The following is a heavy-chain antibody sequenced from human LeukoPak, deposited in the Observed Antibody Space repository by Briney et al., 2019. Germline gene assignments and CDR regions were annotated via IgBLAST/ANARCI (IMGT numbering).Heavy chain of an antibody. Sequence: ASVKLSCTASGYIFSDYYIHWVRQAPAQGLEWMGWINPNSGDTNYSQKFQGRITMTRDTSISTASMEFRSVRSGETAVYFGAGGTASWGQGTLVTVSS. J-gene: IGHJ5*02. CDR3: AGGTAS. CDR1: GYIFSDYY. D-gene: IGHD1-1*01. V-gene: IGHV1-2*02. CDR2: INPNSGDT.